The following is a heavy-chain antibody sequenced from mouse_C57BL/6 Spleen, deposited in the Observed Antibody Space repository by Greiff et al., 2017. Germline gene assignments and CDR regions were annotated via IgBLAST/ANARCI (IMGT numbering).Heavy chain of an antibody. CDR3: ARDFITTVVAKAMDY. Sequence: QVQLKQSGAELARPGASVKLSCKASGYTFTSYGISWVKQRTGQGLEWIGEIYPRSGNTYYNEKFKGKATLTADKSSSTAYMELRSLTSEDSAVYFCARDFITTVVAKAMDYWGQGTSVTVSS. J-gene: IGHJ4*01. D-gene: IGHD1-1*01. CDR1: GYTFTSYG. V-gene: IGHV1-81*01. CDR2: IYPRSGNT.